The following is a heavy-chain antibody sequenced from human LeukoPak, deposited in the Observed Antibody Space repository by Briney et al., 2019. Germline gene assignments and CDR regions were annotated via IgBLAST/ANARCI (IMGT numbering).Heavy chain of an antibody. CDR2: ISSSSSYI. D-gene: IGHD2-2*01. V-gene: IGHV3-21*01. J-gene: IGHJ4*02. Sequence: PGGSLRLSCAASGFTFSSYSMNWVRQAPGKGLEWVSSISSSSSYIYYADSVKGRFTISRDNSKNTLYLQMNSLRAEDTAVYYCAKERYCSSTSCYPPGPPDYWGQGTLVTVSS. CDR3: AKERYCSSTSCYPPGPPDY. CDR1: GFTFSSYS.